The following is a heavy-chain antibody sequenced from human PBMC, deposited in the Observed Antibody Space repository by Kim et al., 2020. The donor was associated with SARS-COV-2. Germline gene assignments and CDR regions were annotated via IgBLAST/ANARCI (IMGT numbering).Heavy chain of an antibody. CDR2: IYYSGST. CDR3: ARVGISSLLDY. CDR1: GGSISSSSHS. D-gene: IGHD2-15*01. J-gene: IGHJ4*02. Sequence: SETLSLTCTVSGGSISSSSHSWGWIRQPPGKGLEWIGSIYYSGSTHYNPSPKSRVTISVDTSKNQFSLKVNSVTAADTAIYYCARVGISSLLDYWGQGAL. V-gene: IGHV4-39*01.